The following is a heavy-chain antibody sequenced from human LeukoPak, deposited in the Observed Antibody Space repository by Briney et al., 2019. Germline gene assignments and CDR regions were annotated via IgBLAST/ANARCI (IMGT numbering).Heavy chain of an antibody. J-gene: IGHJ3*02. CDR1: GGSISSGGFY. CDR3: ARGLSHSKDI. CDR2: IYYSGSTT. V-gene: IGHV4-31*03. Sequence: SETLSLTCTVSGGSISSGGFYWSWVRQNPGNGLEWIGYIYYSGSTTSYNPSLRSRVTISLDTSKNQFSLKLRSVTAADTAVYYCARGLSHSKDIWGQGTMVTVSS.